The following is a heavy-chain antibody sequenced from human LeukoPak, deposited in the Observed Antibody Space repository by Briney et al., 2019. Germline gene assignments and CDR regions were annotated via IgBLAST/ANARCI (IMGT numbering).Heavy chain of an antibody. Sequence: ASVKVSCKTSGYTFTNYGVSWVRQAPGQGLEWMGWISAYNGNTNYAQKLQGRVTMTTDTSTSTAYMELRSLRSDDTAVYYCARYSGYDQIDYWGQGTLVTVSS. V-gene: IGHV1-18*01. D-gene: IGHD5-12*01. CDR1: GYTFTNYG. J-gene: IGHJ4*02. CDR3: ARYSGYDQIDY. CDR2: ISAYNGNT.